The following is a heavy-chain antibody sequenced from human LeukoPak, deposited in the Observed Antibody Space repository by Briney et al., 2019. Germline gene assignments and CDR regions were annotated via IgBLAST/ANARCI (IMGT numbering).Heavy chain of an antibody. CDR2: ISAYNGNT. Sequence: GASVKVSCKASGYTFTSYGISWVRQAPGQGLEWMGWISAYNGNTNYAQKLQGRVTMTTDTSTSTAYMELRSLRSDDTAVYYCARDSPTYYDFWSGLFDYWGQGTLVTVSS. D-gene: IGHD3-3*01. CDR3: ARDSPTYYDFWSGLFDY. CDR1: GYTFTSYG. V-gene: IGHV1-18*01. J-gene: IGHJ4*02.